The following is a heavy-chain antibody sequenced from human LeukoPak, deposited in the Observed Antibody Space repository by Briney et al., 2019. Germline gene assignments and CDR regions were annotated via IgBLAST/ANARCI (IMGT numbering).Heavy chain of an antibody. Sequence: GGPLRLSCAASGFTFSSYAMHWVRQAPGKGLEWVSVISYDGSNNYSADSLKGRFTISRDNPKNTVYLQMHSLRVEDTAVYYCARDPHRGRSISSWFDAWGQGTLVTVSS. CDR2: ISYDGSNN. CDR3: ARDPHRGRSISSWFDA. J-gene: IGHJ5*02. V-gene: IGHV3-30*04. CDR1: GFTFSSYA. D-gene: IGHD3-3*01.